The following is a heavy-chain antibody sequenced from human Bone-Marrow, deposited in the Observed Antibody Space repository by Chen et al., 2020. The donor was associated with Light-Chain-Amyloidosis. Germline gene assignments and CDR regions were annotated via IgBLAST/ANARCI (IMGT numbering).Heavy chain of an antibody. V-gene: IGHV4-39*01. Sequence: GRGLMKPSETLSLTCSVSGGSTRSSSHYWGWIRQPPRKGLVWIGSVYYSGRTYYSPSLKSRVSISIDTSKNQFTLRLTSVTAADSAVYFCARAVDCSNYGWFDPWGQGTLVTVSS. CDR2: VYYSGRT. CDR3: ARAVDCSNYGWFDP. CDR1: GGSTRSSSHY. D-gene: IGHD4-4*01. J-gene: IGHJ5*02.